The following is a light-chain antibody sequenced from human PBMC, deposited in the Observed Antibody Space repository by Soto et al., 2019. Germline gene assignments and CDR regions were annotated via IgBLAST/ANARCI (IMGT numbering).Light chain of an antibody. CDR3: QQYNTYSGQT. CDR2: KAS. V-gene: IGKV1-5*03. Sequence: DIQVTQSPSTLSASVGDRVTITCRASQTISSWLAWYQQKPGEAPKLLIYKASNLESGVPSRFSGSGSGTEFTLTISSLQPDDFATYYCQQYNTYSGQTFGGGTKVEIK. CDR1: QTISSW. J-gene: IGKJ4*01.